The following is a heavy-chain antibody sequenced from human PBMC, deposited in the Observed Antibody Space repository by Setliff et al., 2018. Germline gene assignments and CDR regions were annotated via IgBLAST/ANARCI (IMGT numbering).Heavy chain of an antibody. CDR3: ARDVFPYHYEGAFDI. J-gene: IGHJ3*02. Sequence: GASVKVSCKASGYTFTSYGISWVRQAPGQGLEWMGWISTYNGDTDYAQKLQDRLTMTTDTSTSTVYMELRSLRSDDTAVYYCARDVFPYHYEGAFDIWGQGTIVTVSS. D-gene: IGHD3-22*01. CDR2: ISTYNGDT. CDR1: GYTFTSYG. V-gene: IGHV1-18*01.